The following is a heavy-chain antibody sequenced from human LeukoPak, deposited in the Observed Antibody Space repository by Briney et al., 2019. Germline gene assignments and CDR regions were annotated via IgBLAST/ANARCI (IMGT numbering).Heavy chain of an antibody. CDR3: ARLRSVAGGTFYFDY. J-gene: IGHJ4*02. D-gene: IGHD6-13*01. V-gene: IGHV4-31*03. CDR1: GGSISSAGYY. CDR2: ISYSGTT. Sequence: PSQTLSLTCSVSGGSISSAGYYWSWIRQFPGKGLEWIYYISYSGTTYYNPSLKSRVTISVATSKNQFSLKLTSVAAADTAVYYCARLRSVAGGTFYFDYWGQGTLVTVSS.